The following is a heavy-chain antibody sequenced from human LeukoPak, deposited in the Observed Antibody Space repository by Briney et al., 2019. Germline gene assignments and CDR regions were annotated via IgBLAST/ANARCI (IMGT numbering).Heavy chain of an antibody. J-gene: IGHJ5*02. CDR1: GFIFSKYA. CDR3: AKDMVRESVQRNVNWFDT. V-gene: IGHV3-23*01. Sequence: GGSLRLSCAAPGFIFSKYATSWVRPAPGMGLQWVSGISNTGTKTYYAESVKGRFTISRDNSRNTLYLQMDSPRAEDTAVYYCAKDMVRESVQRNVNWFDTWGQGTLVTVSS. CDR2: ISNTGTKT. D-gene: IGHD3-10*01.